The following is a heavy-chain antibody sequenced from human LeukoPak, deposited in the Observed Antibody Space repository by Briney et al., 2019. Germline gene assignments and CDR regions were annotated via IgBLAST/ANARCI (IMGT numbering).Heavy chain of an antibody. CDR1: GFTFSSYA. Sequence: GRSLRLSCAASGFTFSSYAMRWVRQAPGKGLEWVAVISYDGSNKYYADSVKGRFTISRDNSKNTLYLQMNSLRAEDTAVYYCARGGTMVRGRSPFDPWGQGTLVTVSS. V-gene: IGHV3-30-3*01. CDR3: ARGGTMVRGRSPFDP. D-gene: IGHD3-10*01. CDR2: ISYDGSNK. J-gene: IGHJ5*02.